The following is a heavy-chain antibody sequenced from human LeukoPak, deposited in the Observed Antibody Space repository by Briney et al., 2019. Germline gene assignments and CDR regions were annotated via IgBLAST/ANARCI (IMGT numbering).Heavy chain of an antibody. CDR2: INEHGTDS. Sequence: GGSLRLSCAASGFTFSGHWIHWVRQAPGMGLVWVSRINEHGTDSMYAESVKGRFTISRDNAKNTVYLQMNSLRAEDTAVYYCVRDETLWTLDWWGQGTLVSVSS. D-gene: IGHD1-1*01. CDR1: GFTFSGHW. J-gene: IGHJ4*02. V-gene: IGHV3-74*03. CDR3: VRDETLWTLDW.